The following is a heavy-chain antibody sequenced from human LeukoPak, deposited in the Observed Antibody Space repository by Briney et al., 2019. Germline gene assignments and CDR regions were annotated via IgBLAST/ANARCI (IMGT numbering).Heavy chain of an antibody. CDR1: GFPLSSYS. J-gene: IGHJ3*02. D-gene: IGHD3-10*01. V-gene: IGHV3-21*01. CDR3: ARGGSGATRDDTCDI. CDR2: IRSCKDHI. Sequence: GGPLSLPCTASGFPLSSYSINWVPHARAKGLVWVSSIRSCKDHIIYGDSEGGRLHIPRDHAENSLSPQMNSLRAEDTAVYYGARGGSGATRDDTCDIGGQGTMVTVSS.